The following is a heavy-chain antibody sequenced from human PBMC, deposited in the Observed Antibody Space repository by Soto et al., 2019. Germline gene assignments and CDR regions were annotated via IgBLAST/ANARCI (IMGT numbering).Heavy chain of an antibody. CDR3: ARGPESGDF. CDR1: GFTFSTFS. Sequence: QLQLVESGGGGVQPGRSLRLSCATSGFTFSTFSMHWVRQAPGKGLEWVAHISYDGSEKDYADSVKGRFTISRDNSDNTLFLQMNSLTSEDTGVYYCARGPESGDFWGQGTLVTVPS. D-gene: IGHD1-26*01. V-gene: IGHV3-30*04. J-gene: IGHJ4*02. CDR2: ISYDGSEK.